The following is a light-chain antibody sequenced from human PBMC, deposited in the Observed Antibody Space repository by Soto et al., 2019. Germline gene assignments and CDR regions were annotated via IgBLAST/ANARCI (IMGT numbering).Light chain of an antibody. V-gene: IGKV3-11*01. CDR1: QSVSSY. Sequence: EIVLTQSPATLSLSPGERATLSCRASQSVSSYLAWYQQKPGQAPRLLIYDASNRATGIPARFSGSGSGTDFTHTISSLEPEDFAVYYCQQLSNWPPFTFGPGTKVDIQ. J-gene: IGKJ3*01. CDR3: QQLSNWPPFT. CDR2: DAS.